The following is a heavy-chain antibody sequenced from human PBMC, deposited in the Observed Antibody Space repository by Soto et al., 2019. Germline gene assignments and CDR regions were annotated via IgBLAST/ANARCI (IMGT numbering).Heavy chain of an antibody. CDR2: IIPILGIA. CDR3: AINSGYDTYYFDY. J-gene: IGHJ4*02. CDR1: GGTFSSYT. D-gene: IGHD5-12*01. V-gene: IGHV1-69*02. Sequence: QVQLVQSGAEVKKPGSSVKVSCKASGGTFSSYTIIWVRQAPGQGLEWMGRIIPILGIANYAQKFQGRVTITADKSTSTAYMELSSLRSEDTAVYYCAINSGYDTYYFDYWGQGTLVTVSS.